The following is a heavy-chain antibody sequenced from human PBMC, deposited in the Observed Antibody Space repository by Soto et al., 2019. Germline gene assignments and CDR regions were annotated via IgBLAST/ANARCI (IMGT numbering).Heavy chain of an antibody. D-gene: IGHD2-2*01. Sequence: GASVKVSFKASGYIFIKYGITWLRQAPGQGLEWMGWISGYNGNTKYADKLQGRVTMTTDTSTTTAYMELRSLRSDDTAVYYCARDEVPAANWLDRWGHGTLVTVSS. CDR3: ARDEVPAANWLDR. CDR2: ISGYNGNT. CDR1: GYIFIKYG. V-gene: IGHV1-18*01. J-gene: IGHJ5*02.